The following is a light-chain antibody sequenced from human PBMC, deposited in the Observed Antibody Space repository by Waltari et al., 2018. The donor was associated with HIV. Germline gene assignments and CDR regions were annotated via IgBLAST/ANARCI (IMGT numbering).Light chain of an antibody. CDR1: QTIDQQS. CDR2: ASS. CDR3: QVYGGSPRWT. J-gene: IGKJ1*01. Sequence: VLTPSPATLSVSPGGNATLSCRPSQTIDQQSLTLYQQRPGQAPRLVLFASSTRGTGIPDRFRGSESGTEFTLTIRRLEPEDFAIYYCQVYGGSPRWTFGPGTRLELK. V-gene: IGKV3-20*01.